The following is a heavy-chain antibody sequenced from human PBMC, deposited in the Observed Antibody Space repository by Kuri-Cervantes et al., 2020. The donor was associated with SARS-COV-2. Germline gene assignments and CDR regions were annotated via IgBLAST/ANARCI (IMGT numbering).Heavy chain of an antibody. V-gene: IGHV3-74*01. J-gene: IGHJ2*01. Sequence: GESLKISCAGSGFSFSKYDMNWVRQAPGKGLVWVSRTNSDGISTSYADSVKGRFTISRDNAKNTLYLQLNSLGAEDTAVYYCARGGVVTADWYFDLWGRGTLVTVSS. CDR3: ARGGVVTADWYFDL. CDR1: GFSFSKYD. CDR2: TNSDGIST. D-gene: IGHD2-21*02.